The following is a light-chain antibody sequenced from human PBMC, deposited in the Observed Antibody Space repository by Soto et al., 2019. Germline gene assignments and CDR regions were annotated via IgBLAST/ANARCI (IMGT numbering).Light chain of an antibody. CDR3: QQYYSIPRT. CDR1: QTVLYSSNNKNY. V-gene: IGKV4-1*01. J-gene: IGKJ1*01. Sequence: DIVMTQSPDSLAVSLGERATINCKSSQTVLYSSNNKNYLAWYQQKPGQPPKLLIYWASTRESGVPDRFSGSGSGTDFTLTISSLQAEDVAVYYCQQYYSIPRTFGQGTKVETK. CDR2: WAS.